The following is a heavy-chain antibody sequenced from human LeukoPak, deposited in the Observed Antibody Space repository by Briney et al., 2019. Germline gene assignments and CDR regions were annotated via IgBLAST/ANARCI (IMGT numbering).Heavy chain of an antibody. Sequence: SETLSLTCTVSDYSISSGYYWGWIRQPPGKGLEWIGSIFHSGSTYYNPSLKSRVTISVDTSKNQFSLKLNSLTAADTAVYYCAREGSSWYDYWGQGTLVTVSS. V-gene: IGHV4-38-2*02. CDR2: IFHSGST. J-gene: IGHJ4*02. CDR1: DYSISSGYY. D-gene: IGHD6-13*01. CDR3: AREGSSWYDY.